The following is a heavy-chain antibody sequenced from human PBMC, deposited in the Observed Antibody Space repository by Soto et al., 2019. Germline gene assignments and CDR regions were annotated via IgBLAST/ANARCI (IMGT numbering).Heavy chain of an antibody. CDR3: ARAGTVTTEGVVDY. D-gene: IGHD4-17*01. J-gene: IGHJ4*02. Sequence: GGSLRLSCAASGFTFSDYYMSWIRQAPGKGLEWVSYISSSSSYTNYADSVKGRFTISRDNAKNSLYLQMNSLRAEDTAVYYCARAGTVTTEGVVDYWGQGTLVTVSS. CDR2: ISSSSSYT. V-gene: IGHV3-11*06. CDR1: GFTFSDYY.